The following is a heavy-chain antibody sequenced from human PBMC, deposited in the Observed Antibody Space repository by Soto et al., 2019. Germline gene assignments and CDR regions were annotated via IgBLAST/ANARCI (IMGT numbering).Heavy chain of an antibody. J-gene: IGHJ5*02. V-gene: IGHV3-23*01. CDR1: GFTFSDYA. CDR2: ISGSGGST. CDR3: ARNYDFRDP. D-gene: IGHD3-3*01. Sequence: WGSLRLSCAASGFTFSDYAMSWVRQAPGKGLEWVSAISGSGGSTYYADSVKGRFTISRDNSKNTLYMQMSSLRAEDTAVYYCARNYDFRDPWGQGTLVTVSS.